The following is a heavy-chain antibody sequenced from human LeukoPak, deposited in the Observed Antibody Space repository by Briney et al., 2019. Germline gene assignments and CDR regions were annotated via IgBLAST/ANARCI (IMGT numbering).Heavy chain of an antibody. CDR1: GFTVSAND. CDR2: IYAGGSSSA. Sequence: GWSLRLSCAASGFTVSANDMSWVRQAPGKGLEWVSLIYAGGSSSAFYADSVKGRFTASRHDSKNTLDLQMNGLRADDTAVYYCLRQGVGDPPRWGQGTLVTVSS. CDR3: LRQGVGDPPR. J-gene: IGHJ4*02. D-gene: IGHD3-16*01. V-gene: IGHV3-53*04.